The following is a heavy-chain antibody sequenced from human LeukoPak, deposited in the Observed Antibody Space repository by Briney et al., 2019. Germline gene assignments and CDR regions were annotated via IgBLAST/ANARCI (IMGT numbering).Heavy chain of an antibody. J-gene: IGHJ5*02. V-gene: IGHV1-24*01. CDR2: FDPGDGGT. CDR3: ATIAAYNWNSGYWFDP. Sequence: ASVKVSCKVSGYTLTDLSIHWVRQAPGKGLEWMGGFDPGDGGTIYAQKFQGRVTMTEDTSTETAYMELSSLRSEDTAVYYCATIAAYNWNSGYWFDPWGQGTLVTVSS. D-gene: IGHD1/OR15-1a*01. CDR1: GYTLTDLS.